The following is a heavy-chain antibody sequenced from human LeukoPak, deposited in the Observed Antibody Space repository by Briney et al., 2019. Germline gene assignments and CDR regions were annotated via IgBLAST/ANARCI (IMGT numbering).Heavy chain of an antibody. D-gene: IGHD5-12*01. CDR3: AKDQHGYDKPIDY. CDR1: GFTFNIYA. CDR2: ISGSGSST. V-gene: IGHV3-23*01. J-gene: IGHJ4*02. Sequence: PGESLRLSCAASGFTFNIYAMNWVRQASGKGLEWVSTISGSGSSTYYADSVKGRFTISRDNSKNTLYLQMNGLRAEDTAVYFCAKDQHGYDKPIDYWGQGTLVTVSS.